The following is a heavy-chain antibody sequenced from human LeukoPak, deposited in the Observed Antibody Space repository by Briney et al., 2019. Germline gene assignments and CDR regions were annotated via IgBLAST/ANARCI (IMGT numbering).Heavy chain of an antibody. J-gene: IGHJ4*02. CDR2: IRDSGEA. CDR3: AKDYGYSSSWYDY. V-gene: IGHV3-53*05. D-gene: IGHD6-13*01. CDR1: GFRVSGYY. Sequence: GGSLRLSCAVSGFRVSGYYMSWVRQAPGKGLEWVGLIRDSGEAFYADFARGRFAISRDNAKKTLYLQMNSLRPEDTALYYCAKDYGYSSSWYDYWGQGTLVTVSS.